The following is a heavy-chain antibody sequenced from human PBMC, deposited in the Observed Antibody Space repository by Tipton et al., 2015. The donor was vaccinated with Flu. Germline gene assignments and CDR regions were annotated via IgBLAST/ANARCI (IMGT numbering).Heavy chain of an antibody. D-gene: IGHD2-2*01. CDR2: IYDSVYT. J-gene: IGHJ4*02. CDR3: ARDPSLGMPDYFDS. V-gene: IGHV4-59*01. CDR1: NGSLSSYY. Sequence: TLSLTCIVSNGSLSSYYWNWIRQSPGKGLEWIGYIYDSVYTKYNPSLKSRITISVDTSKNQFSLRLSSVTAADTAVYFCARDPSLGMPDYFDSWGQGTLVTASS.